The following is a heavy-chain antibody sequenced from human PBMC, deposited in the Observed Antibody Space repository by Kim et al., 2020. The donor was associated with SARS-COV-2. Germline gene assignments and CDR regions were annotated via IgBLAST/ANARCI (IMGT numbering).Heavy chain of an antibody. Sequence: GGSLRLSCATSGFTFSAYDMNWVRQAPGKGLEWLSFITKSSTTIYYADSVEGRFTISRDNAKNSLSLQMNSLRDEDTALYYCVRDRTGGAYDMWGQGTMV. J-gene: IGHJ3*02. CDR3: VRDRTGGAYDM. V-gene: IGHV3-48*02. CDR2: ITKSSTTI. CDR1: GFTFSAYD. D-gene: IGHD3-16*01.